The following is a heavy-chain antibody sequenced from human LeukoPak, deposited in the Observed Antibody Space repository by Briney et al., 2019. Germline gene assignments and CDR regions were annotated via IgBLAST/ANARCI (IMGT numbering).Heavy chain of an antibody. CDR1: GFTFSSYA. D-gene: IGHD6-13*01. V-gene: IGHV3-30-3*01. J-gene: IGHJ4*02. CDR2: ISYDGSNK. Sequence: PGGSLRLSCAASGFTFSSYAMHWVRQAPGKGLEWVAVISYDGSNKCYADSVKGRFTISRDNSKNTLYLQMNSLRAEDTAVYYCARDCDSSSWYDVYFDYWGQGTLVTVSS. CDR3: ARDCDSSSWYDVYFDY.